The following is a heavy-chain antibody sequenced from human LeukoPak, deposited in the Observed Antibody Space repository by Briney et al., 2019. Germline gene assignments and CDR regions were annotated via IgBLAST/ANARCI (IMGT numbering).Heavy chain of an antibody. CDR1: GFTFSSYW. CDR3: ARDPTDYYDSSGYSHAFDI. CDR2: ISSSSSTI. D-gene: IGHD3-22*01. Sequence: GGSLRLSCAASGFTFSSYWMSWVRQAPGKGLEWVSYISSSSSTIYYADSVKGRFTISRDNAKNSLYLQMNSLRAEDTAVYYCARDPTDYYDSSGYSHAFDIWGQGTMVTVSS. J-gene: IGHJ3*02. V-gene: IGHV3-48*01.